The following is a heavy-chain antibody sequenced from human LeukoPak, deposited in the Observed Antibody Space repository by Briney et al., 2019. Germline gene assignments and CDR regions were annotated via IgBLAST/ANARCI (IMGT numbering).Heavy chain of an antibody. D-gene: IGHD2-21*01. CDR2: ISSYNGNT. J-gene: IGHJ4*02. Sequence: ASVKVSCKASGYTFTSYGISWVRQAPGQGLEWMGWISSYNGNTNYAQKLQGRVTITTDTSTSTAYMELRSLRSDDTAVYYCARDFDVVVIATTPFDYWGQGTLVTVSS. V-gene: IGHV1-18*01. CDR3: ARDFDVVVIATTPFDY. CDR1: GYTFTSYG.